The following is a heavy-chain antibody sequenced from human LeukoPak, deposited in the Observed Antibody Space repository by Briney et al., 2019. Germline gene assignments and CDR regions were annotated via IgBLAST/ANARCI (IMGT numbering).Heavy chain of an antibody. CDR2: IYYSGST. CDR1: GGSFSGYY. CDR3: ARAGGYSYGPYYFDY. Sequence: SETLSLTCAVYGGSFSGYYWSWIRQPPGKGLEWIGYIYYSGSTNYNPSLKSRVTISVDTSKNQFSLKLSSVTAADTAVYYCARAGGYSYGPYYFDYWGQGTLVTVSS. V-gene: IGHV4-59*01. D-gene: IGHD5-18*01. J-gene: IGHJ4*02.